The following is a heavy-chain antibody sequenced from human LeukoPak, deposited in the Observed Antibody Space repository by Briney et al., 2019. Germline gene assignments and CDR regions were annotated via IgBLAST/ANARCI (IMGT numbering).Heavy chain of an antibody. V-gene: IGHV3-21*01. CDR2: ISSSSSYI. J-gene: IGHJ4*02. D-gene: IGHD2-2*01. CDR1: GFTFSSYS. CDR3: AGGRTYQPLRGY. Sequence: PGGSLRLSCAASGFTFSSYSMNWVRQAPGKGLEWVSSISSSSSYIYYADSVKGRFTISRDNAKNSLYLQMNSLRAEDTAVYYCAGGRTYQPLRGYCGQGTLVTVSS.